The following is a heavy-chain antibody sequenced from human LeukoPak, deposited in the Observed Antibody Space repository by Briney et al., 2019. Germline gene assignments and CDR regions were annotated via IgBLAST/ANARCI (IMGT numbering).Heavy chain of an antibody. CDR3: AREGSSTYYYYYMDV. V-gene: IGHV3-20*04. CDR1: GFTFDDYA. CDR2: ISWNGYT. J-gene: IGHJ6*03. D-gene: IGHD2-2*01. Sequence: GGSLRLSCAASGFTFDDYAMSWVRQAPGKGLDWVSGISWNGYTGYADSVRGRFTISRDNAKNSLYLQMNSLRAEDTGLYYCAREGSSTYYYYYMDVWGRGTTVTVSS.